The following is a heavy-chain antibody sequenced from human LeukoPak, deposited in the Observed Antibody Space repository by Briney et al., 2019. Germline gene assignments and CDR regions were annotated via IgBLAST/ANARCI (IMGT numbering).Heavy chain of an antibody. V-gene: IGHV3-30*02. Sequence: GGSLRLSCAASGFTFSNYGMHWVRQAPGKGLEWVALIQFDGSNKYYADSVKGRFTISRDNSKSTLYLQMNSLRAEDTAVYYCARSYYDFWSGFDYWGQGTLVTVSS. CDR3: ARSYYDFWSGFDY. CDR1: GFTFSNYG. CDR2: IQFDGSNK. D-gene: IGHD3-3*01. J-gene: IGHJ4*02.